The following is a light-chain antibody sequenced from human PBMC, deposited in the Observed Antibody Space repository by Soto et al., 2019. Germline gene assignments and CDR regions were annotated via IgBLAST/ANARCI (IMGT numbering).Light chain of an antibody. Sequence: MRITHSPASLSASVGYRVTITCRASQGISSWLAWYQQKPGKAPKLLIYAASSLQSGVPSRFSGGGFGTDFTLTISSLQPEDFAIYYCQQTYSSPRTFGQGTKVDIK. CDR2: AAS. J-gene: IGKJ1*01. CDR3: QQTYSSPRT. V-gene: IGKV1-39*01. CDR1: QGISSW.